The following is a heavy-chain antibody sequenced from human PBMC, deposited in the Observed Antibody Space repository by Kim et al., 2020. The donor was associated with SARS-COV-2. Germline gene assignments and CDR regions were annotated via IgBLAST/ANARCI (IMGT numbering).Heavy chain of an antibody. CDR3: ARDGGITRGIDV. CDR2: ISPLNGKT. D-gene: IGHD1-7*01. CDR1: GYTFTSQG. J-gene: IGHJ6*01. Sequence: ASVKVSCKASGYTFTSQGINWVRQAPGQGPEWMGWISPLNGKTKFAQKFQGRVVMTRETSTTTVEMELRSLTSDDTAVYYCARDGGITRGIDVGGQGTPV. V-gene: IGHV1-18*01.